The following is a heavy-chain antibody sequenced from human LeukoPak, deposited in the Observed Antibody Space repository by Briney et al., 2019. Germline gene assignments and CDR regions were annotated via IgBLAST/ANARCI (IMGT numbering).Heavy chain of an antibody. CDR1: GGSISSSSYY. D-gene: IGHD2-21*02. CDR3: ARDGNGAYCGGDCYTFDY. J-gene: IGHJ4*02. V-gene: IGHV4-39*02. Sequence: PSETLSLTCTVSGGSISSSSYYWGWIRQPPGKGLEWIGSIHYSGSTYYNPSLKSRVTISVDTSKNQFSLKLSSVTAADTAVYYCARDGNGAYCGGDCYTFDYWGQGTLVTVSS. CDR2: IHYSGST.